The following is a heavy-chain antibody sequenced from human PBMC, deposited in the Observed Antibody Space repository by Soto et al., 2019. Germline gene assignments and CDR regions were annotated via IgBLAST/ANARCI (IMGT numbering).Heavy chain of an antibody. CDR3: ARIKWGLNYYNGMDV. Sequence: QVQLVQSGAEVKKSGASVKVSCKPSGYSFSDYFIQWVRQAPGQGLEWVAWINPKTAATNYAKKFQGRVSVTWDTSSTTAYMELTSLRPDDMAVYYCARIKWGLNYYNGMDVWGQGTTVIVSS. J-gene: IGHJ6*02. CDR2: INPKTAAT. D-gene: IGHD1-26*01. V-gene: IGHV1-2*02. CDR1: GYSFSDYF.